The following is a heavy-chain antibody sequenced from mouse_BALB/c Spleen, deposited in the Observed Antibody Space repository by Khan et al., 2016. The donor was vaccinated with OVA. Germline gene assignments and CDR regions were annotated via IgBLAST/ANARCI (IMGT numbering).Heavy chain of an antibody. D-gene: IGHD1-1*02. CDR1: GYTFTNYG. V-gene: IGHV9-3-1*01. CDR2: INTYTGEP. CDR3: ARGGYWYFDV. J-gene: IGHJ1*01. Sequence: QIQLVQSGPELKKPGETVKISCKASGYTFTNYGMNWVKQAPGKGLKWMGWINTYTGEPTYADDFKGRFVFSLETSASTAYLQLNNLKNEDTATYFCARGGYWYFDVWGAGTTVTVSS.